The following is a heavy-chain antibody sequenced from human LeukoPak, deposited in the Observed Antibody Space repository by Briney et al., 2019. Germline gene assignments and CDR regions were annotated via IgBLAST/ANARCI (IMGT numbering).Heavy chain of an antibody. CDR3: ASHSGSYSDAFDI. CDR2: ISSSGSTI. V-gene: IGHV3-11*04. J-gene: IGHJ3*02. Sequence: PGGSLRLSCAASGFTFSDYYMSWIRQAPGKGLEWVSYISSSGSTIYYADSVKGRFTISRDNAKNSLYLQMNSLRAEDTAVYYCASHSGSYSDAFDIWGQGTMATVSS. CDR1: GFTFSDYY. D-gene: IGHD1-26*01.